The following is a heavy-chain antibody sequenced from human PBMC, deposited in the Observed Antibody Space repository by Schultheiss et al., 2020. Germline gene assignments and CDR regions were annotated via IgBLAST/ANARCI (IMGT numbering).Heavy chain of an antibody. Sequence: SETLSLTCTVSGGSISSSSYYWGWIRQPPGKGLEWIGEINHSGSTNYNPSLKSRVTISVDMSKNQFSLKLSSVTAADTAVYYCARSFYYYGMDVWGQGTTVTVSS. D-gene: IGHD1-26*01. CDR2: INHSGST. V-gene: IGHV4-39*07. CDR3: ARSFYYYGMDV. J-gene: IGHJ6*02. CDR1: GGSISSSSYY.